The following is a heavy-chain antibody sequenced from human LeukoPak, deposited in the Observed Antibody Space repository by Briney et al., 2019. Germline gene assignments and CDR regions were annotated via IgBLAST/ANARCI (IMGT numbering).Heavy chain of an antibody. Sequence: SETLSLTCTVSGGSISSSSYYWGWIRQPPGKGLEWIGSIYYSGSTYYNPSLKSRVAISVDTSKNQFSLKLSSVTATDTAVYYCVRRTYDFWSGSTSFHYYMDVWGKGTTVTVSS. CDR3: VRRTYDFWSGSTSFHYYMDV. D-gene: IGHD3-3*01. CDR2: IYYSGST. CDR1: GGSISSSSYY. J-gene: IGHJ6*03. V-gene: IGHV4-39*01.